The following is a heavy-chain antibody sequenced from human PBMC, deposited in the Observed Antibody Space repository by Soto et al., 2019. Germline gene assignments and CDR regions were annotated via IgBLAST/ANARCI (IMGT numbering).Heavy chain of an antibody. J-gene: IGHJ4*02. Sequence: QYGGSLRRWCAASGFSVSYYAMSGVRQAPGKGLEWVSVISESGGSTHYADSVRGRFTVSRDNSKNSLSLRMNSLRDEDTAVYFCAKRSPYSSGWYSPIFDYWGQGALVTVSS. V-gene: IGHV3-23*01. CDR2: ISESGGST. CDR1: GFSVSYYA. CDR3: AKRSPYSSGWYSPIFDY. D-gene: IGHD6-13*01.